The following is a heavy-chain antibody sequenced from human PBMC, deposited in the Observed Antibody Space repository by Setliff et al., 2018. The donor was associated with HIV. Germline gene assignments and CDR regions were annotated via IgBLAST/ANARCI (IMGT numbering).Heavy chain of an antibody. J-gene: IGHJ4*02. CDR2: LNTGNGKT. Sequence: WASVKVSCKAFGDTITGHSIHWVRQAPGQRLEWMGWLNTGNGKTKYSQRFQDRVTFTRDTSARTAYMELRSLRSEDSAVYYCARDRDNFWSGPFDYWGQGTLVTVS. V-gene: IGHV1-3*04. CDR3: ARDRDNFWSGPFDY. D-gene: IGHD3-3*01. CDR1: GDTITGHS.